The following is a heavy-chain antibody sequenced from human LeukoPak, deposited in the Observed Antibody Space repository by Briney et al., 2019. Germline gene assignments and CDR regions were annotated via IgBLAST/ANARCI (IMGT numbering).Heavy chain of an antibody. CDR3: ASDADYYYYMDV. V-gene: IGHV4-59*08. J-gene: IGHJ6*03. Sequence: SETLSLTCTVSGGSISSYYWSWIRQPPGKGLEWIGYIYYSGTTKYNPSLKSRVTISVDTSKNQFSLKLSSVTAADTAVYYCASDADYYYYMDVWGKGTTVTVSS. CDR2: IYYSGTT. CDR1: GGSISSYY.